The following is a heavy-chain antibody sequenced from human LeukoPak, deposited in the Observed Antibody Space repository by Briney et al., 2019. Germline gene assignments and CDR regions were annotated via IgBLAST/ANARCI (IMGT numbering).Heavy chain of an antibody. V-gene: IGHV1-69*04. D-gene: IGHD3-22*01. Sequence: SVKVSCKASGGTFSSYAISWVRLAPGQGLEWMGRIIPILGIANYAQKFQGRVTITADKSTSTAYMELSSLRSEDTAVYYCARLLQPTRGGYFDYWGQGTLVTVSS. CDR1: GGTFSSYA. J-gene: IGHJ4*02. CDR3: ARLLQPTRGGYFDY. CDR2: IIPILGIA.